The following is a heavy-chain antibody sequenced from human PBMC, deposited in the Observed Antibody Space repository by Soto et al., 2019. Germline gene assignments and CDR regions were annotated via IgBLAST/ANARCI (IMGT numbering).Heavy chain of an antibody. CDR2: VNTYNGNP. CDR1: GYTFTNYA. V-gene: IGHV1-18*01. Sequence: QVQLVQSGVEVKKPGASVKVSCKASGYTFTNYAISWVRQAPGRGLEWMGWVNTYNGNPNYAQIFQGRVTMTTDTSTGTAYMELRSLKSDDSAVYYCARDSQYSTDGHRFDTWGQGTLVTVSS. J-gene: IGHJ5*02. CDR3: ARDSQYSTDGHRFDT. D-gene: IGHD6-6*01.